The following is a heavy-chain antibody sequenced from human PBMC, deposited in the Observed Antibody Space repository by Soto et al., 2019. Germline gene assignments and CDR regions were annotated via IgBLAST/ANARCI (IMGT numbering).Heavy chain of an antibody. CDR2: ISYSGSTI. CDR1: GFTFSSYC. J-gene: IGHJ6*02. Sequence: LRLSCAASGFTFSSYCMNWVRQAPGKGLEWVSYISYSGSTIYYADSVRGRFTISRDNAKNSLYLQMNSLTDEDTAVYYCARDKYYDILTGYRDYGMDVWGQGTTVTVSS. V-gene: IGHV3-48*02. D-gene: IGHD3-9*01. CDR3: ARDKYYDILTGYRDYGMDV.